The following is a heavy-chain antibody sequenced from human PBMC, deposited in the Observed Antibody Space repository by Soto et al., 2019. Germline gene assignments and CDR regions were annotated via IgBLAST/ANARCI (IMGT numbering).Heavy chain of an antibody. J-gene: IGHJ5*02. Sequence: QVTLKESGPVLVKPTETLTLTCTVSGFSLSNARMGVSWNRQPPGKALEWLAHIFSNDEKSYSTALKSRLTLAKDTSNSQVVLTMTNMDPVDTATYYCARMNWYYDFWSGHNWFDPCGQGTLVTVSS. CDR2: IFSNDEK. D-gene: IGHD3-3*01. CDR1: GFSLSNARMG. V-gene: IGHV2-26*01. CDR3: ARMNWYYDFWSGHNWFDP.